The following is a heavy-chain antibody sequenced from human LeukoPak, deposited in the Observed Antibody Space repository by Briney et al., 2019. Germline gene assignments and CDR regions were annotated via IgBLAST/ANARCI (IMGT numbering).Heavy chain of an antibody. CDR2: IVVGSGNT. D-gene: IGHD3-22*01. CDR3: AAGDYYDSSGYYYYFDY. CDR1: GFTFTSSA. J-gene: IGHJ4*02. V-gene: IGHV1-58*01. Sequence: SVKVSCKASGFTFTSSAVQWVRQARGQRLEWIGWIVVGSGNTNYAQKFQERVTITRDMSTSTAYMELGSLRSEDTAVYYCAAGDYYDSSGYYYYFDYWGQGTLVTVSS.